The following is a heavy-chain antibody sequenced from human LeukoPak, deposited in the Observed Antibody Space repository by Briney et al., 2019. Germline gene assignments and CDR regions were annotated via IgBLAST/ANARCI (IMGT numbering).Heavy chain of an antibody. J-gene: IGHJ4*02. CDR2: IYYSGST. CDR1: GGSISSSSYY. V-gene: IGHV4-39*01. D-gene: IGHD3-3*01. Sequence: SETLSLTCTVSGGSISSSSYYWGWIRQPPGKGLEWIGRIYYSGSTYYNPSLKSRVTISVDTSKNQFSLKLSSVTAADTAVYYCARCITIFGVVIVYYFDYWGQGTLVTVSS. CDR3: ARCITIFGVVIVYYFDY.